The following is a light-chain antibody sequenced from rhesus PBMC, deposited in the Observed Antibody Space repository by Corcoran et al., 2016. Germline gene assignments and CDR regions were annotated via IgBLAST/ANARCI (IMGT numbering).Light chain of an antibody. CDR3: CSYAGSYTFYI. CDR2: EVT. J-gene: IGLJ1*01. CDR1: SSDIGGYNY. Sequence: QAALTQPRSVSGSPGQSVTISCTETSSDIGGYNYVSWYQQHPGTAPKLMIYEVTKRPSGVSDRFSGSKSGNTASLTISGLQAEDEADYYCCSYAGSYTFYIFGAGTRLTVL. V-gene: IGLV2-32*01.